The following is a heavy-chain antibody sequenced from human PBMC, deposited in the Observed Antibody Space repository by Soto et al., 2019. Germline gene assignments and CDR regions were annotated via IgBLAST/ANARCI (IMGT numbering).Heavy chain of an antibody. J-gene: IGHJ6*02. V-gene: IGHV1-18*01. D-gene: IGHD7-27*01. CDR3: ARDQGPLPPHWAGMDV. CDR1: GYTFTRYG. Sequence: ASVKVSCKASGYTFTRYGISWVRQAPGQGLEWMGWISAYNGNTNYAQKLQGRVTMTTDTSTSTAYMELRSLRSDDTAVYYCARDQGPLPPHWAGMDVWGQGTTVTVSS. CDR2: ISAYNGNT.